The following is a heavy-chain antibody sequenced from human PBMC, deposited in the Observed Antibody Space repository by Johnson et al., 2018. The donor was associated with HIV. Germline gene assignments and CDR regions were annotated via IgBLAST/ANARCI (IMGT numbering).Heavy chain of an antibody. CDR1: GFTLDDYG. Sequence: VQLVESGGGVVRPGGSLRLSCAASGFTLDDYGMSWVRQAPGKGLEWVSVIYTGSDSTSYTDSVKDRFTISRDSSKNAVYLQMNSLRAGDTAVYYCASSITGAHRGAFDIWGQGTMVTVSS. CDR3: ASSITGAHRGAFDI. J-gene: IGHJ3*02. CDR2: IYTGSDST. V-gene: IGHV3-66*01. D-gene: IGHD1-20*01.